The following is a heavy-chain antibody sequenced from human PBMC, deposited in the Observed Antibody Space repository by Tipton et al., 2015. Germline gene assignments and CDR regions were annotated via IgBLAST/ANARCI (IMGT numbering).Heavy chain of an antibody. CDR3: ASHYSTVTIPYYYYGMDV. CDR2: IYSSGST. V-gene: IGHV4-31*03. D-gene: IGHD4-17*01. J-gene: IGHJ6*02. CDR1: GGSISSGDYY. Sequence: LSCTVSGGSISSGDYYWYWIRQHPGKGLEWIGYIYSSGSTYYNPSLKSRVTISVDTSKNQFSLKLSSVSAADTAVYYCASHYSTVTIPYYYYGMDVWGQGTTVTVSS.